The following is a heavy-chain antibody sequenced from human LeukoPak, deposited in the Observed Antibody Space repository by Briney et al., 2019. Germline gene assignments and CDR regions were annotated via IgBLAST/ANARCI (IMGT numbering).Heavy chain of an antibody. Sequence: PGGSLRLSCAAPGFTFSDYYMSWIRQAPGKGLEWVSYISSSSSYTNYADSVKGRFTISRDNARNSLYLQMNSLRAEDTAVYYCARDNPVEYSYDYWGQGTLVTVSS. D-gene: IGHD5-18*01. CDR1: GFTFSDYY. CDR3: ARDNPVEYSYDY. CDR2: ISSSSSYT. J-gene: IGHJ4*02. V-gene: IGHV3-11*06.